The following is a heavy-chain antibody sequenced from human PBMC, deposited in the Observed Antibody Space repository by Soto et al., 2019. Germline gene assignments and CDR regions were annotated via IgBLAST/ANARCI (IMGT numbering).Heavy chain of an antibody. J-gene: IGHJ6*02. CDR1: GGSISSYY. CDR2: IYYSGST. CDR3: ARDGSPHYYDSSGYTDPYGMDV. D-gene: IGHD3-22*01. Sequence: PSETLSLTCTVSGGSISSYYWSWIRQPPGKGLEWIGYIYYSGSTNYNPSLKSRVTISVDTSKNQFSLKLSSVTAADTAVYYCARDGSPHYYDSSGYTDPYGMDVWGQGTTVTVSS. V-gene: IGHV4-59*01.